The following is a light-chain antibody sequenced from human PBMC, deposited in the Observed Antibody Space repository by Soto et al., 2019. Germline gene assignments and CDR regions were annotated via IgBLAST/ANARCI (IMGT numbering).Light chain of an antibody. CDR1: NSNIGSNT. CDR3: AAWDDSLNGRV. V-gene: IGLV1-44*01. Sequence: QSVLTQPPSASGTPGQRVTISCSGSNSNIGSNTVNWYQQLPGTAPKLLIYYDNLRPSGVTDRISGSKSGTSASLAISGLQSDDEADYYCAAWDDSLNGRVFGTGTRSPS. J-gene: IGLJ1*01. CDR2: YDN.